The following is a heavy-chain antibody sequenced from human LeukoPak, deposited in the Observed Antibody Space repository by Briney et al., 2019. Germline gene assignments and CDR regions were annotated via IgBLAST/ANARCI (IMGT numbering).Heavy chain of an antibody. D-gene: IGHD3-10*01. CDR1: GFTFDDYA. CDR3: AKDSVRGVGLPQGKYYYYYYGMDV. CDR2: ISWNSGSI. Sequence: GGSLRLSCAASGFTFDDYAMHWVRQAPGKGLEWVSGISWNSGSIGYADSVKGRFTISRDNAKNSLYLQMNSLRAEDTALYYCAKDSVRGVGLPQGKYYYYYYGMDVWGQGTTVTVSS. V-gene: IGHV3-9*01. J-gene: IGHJ6*02.